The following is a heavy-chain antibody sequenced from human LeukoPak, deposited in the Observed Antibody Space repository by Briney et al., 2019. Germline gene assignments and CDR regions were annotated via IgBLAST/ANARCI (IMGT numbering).Heavy chain of an antibody. CDR3: VRDGGSGWTDFDY. V-gene: IGHV4-59*01. J-gene: IGHJ4*02. D-gene: IGHD6-19*01. Sequence: KSSETLSLTCTVFGVSISNFHWNWVRQPPGKGLEWIGNIHYSGTTHYNPSLRSRVTISLDTSKNQFSLNLSSVTAADTAVYYCVRDGGSGWTDFDYWGQGTLVTVSS. CDR2: IHYSGTT. CDR1: GVSISNFH.